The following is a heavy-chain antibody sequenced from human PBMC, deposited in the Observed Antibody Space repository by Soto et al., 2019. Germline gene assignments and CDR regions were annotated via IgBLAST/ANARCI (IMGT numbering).Heavy chain of an antibody. D-gene: IGHD3-3*01. CDR2: IYYSGST. CDR3: AREGRYYFWSGSPNWFDP. V-gene: IGHV4-39*02. J-gene: IGHJ5*02. Sequence: PSETLSLTCTVSGGSISGSSYYWGWIRQPPGKGLEWIGSIYYSGSTYYNPSLKSRVTISVDTSKNHFSLKLSSVTAADTAVYYCAREGRYYFWSGSPNWFDPWGQGTLVTVSS. CDR1: GGSISGSSYY.